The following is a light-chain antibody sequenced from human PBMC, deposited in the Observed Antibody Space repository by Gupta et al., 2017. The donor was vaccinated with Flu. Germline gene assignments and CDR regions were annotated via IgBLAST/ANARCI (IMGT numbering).Light chain of an antibody. CDR1: SSDVGRYNY. Sequence: SALTHPASVSGSPGQSLTISCTGTSSDVGRYNYVSWYQQPPGKAPKLIIYDVCNRPPGVSIRFSGSKSGNTATLTISGLKAEDEDDYYCYSHTSSSVWVFGGGTKLTVL. J-gene: IGLJ3*02. CDR3: YSHTSSSVWV. CDR2: DVC. V-gene: IGLV2-14*03.